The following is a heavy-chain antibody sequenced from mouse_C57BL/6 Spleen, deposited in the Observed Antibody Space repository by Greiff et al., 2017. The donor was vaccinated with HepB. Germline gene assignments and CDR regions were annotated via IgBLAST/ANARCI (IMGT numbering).Heavy chain of an antibody. CDR2: INYDGSST. D-gene: IGHD1-1*01. V-gene: IGHV5-16*01. CDR3: ARAPLYYGSSYWYFDV. Sequence: EVMLVESEGGLVQPGSSMKLSCTASGFTFSDYYMAWVRQVPEKGLEWVANINYDGSSTYYLDSLKSRFIISRDNAKNILYLQMSSLKSEDTATYYCARAPLYYGSSYWYFDVWGTGTTVTVSS. J-gene: IGHJ1*03. CDR1: GFTFSDYY.